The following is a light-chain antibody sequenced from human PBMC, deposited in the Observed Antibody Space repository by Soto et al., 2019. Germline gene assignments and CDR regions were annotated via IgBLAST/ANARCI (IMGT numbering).Light chain of an antibody. J-gene: IGKJ1*01. Sequence: EIVMTQSPVTLSVSPGERATLSCRASQTISTKLAWYQQKPGQAPRLLIYGASTRTTGVPARFSGSGSGTESAFTISSVQSEDFAVYYCQQDNDWPPQRTFGQGTKVDVK. CDR1: QTISTK. CDR2: GAS. V-gene: IGKV3-15*01. CDR3: QQDNDWPPQRT.